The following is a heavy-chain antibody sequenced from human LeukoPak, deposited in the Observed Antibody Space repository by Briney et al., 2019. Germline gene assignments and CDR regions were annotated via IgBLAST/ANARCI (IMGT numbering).Heavy chain of an antibody. CDR3: ARRGTGLWLGEVPNWFDP. CDR2: ISAYNGNT. V-gene: IGHV1-18*04. J-gene: IGHJ5*02. CDR1: GYTFTSCG. Sequence: ASVKVSCKASGYTFTSCGISWVRQAPGQGLEWMGWISAYNGNTNYAQKLQGRVTMTTDTSTSTAYMELRSLRSDDTAVYYCARRGTGLWLGEVPNWFDPWGQGTLVTVSS. D-gene: IGHD3-10*01.